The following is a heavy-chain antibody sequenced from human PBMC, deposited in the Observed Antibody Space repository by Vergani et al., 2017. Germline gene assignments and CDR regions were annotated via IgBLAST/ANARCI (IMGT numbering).Heavy chain of an antibody. J-gene: IGHJ6*02. CDR2: VYARDSIT. CDR3: ARVVTTSYYYYYYGMDV. Sequence: EVQLVQSGAEVKKPGESLKISCEGSGYTFTDYWVGWVRQKPGKGLEWMGVVYARDSITRYSLSFEGQVTISADKSINTAYLEWDSLRASDSAMYYCARVVTTSYYYYYYGMDVWGQGTTVTVSS. D-gene: IGHD2-21*02. CDR1: GYTFTDYW. V-gene: IGHV5-51*01.